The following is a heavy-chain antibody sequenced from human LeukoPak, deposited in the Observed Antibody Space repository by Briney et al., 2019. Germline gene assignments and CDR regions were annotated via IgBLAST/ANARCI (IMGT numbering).Heavy chain of an antibody. J-gene: IGHJ3*02. V-gene: IGHV1-2*02. D-gene: IGHD2-2*01. CDR3: ARVTPGPLRTNAFDI. Sequence: ASVKVSCKASGYTSTGFYIHWVRQAPGQGLEWMGWINPNSGGTKYAQRFQGRVTMTRDTSISTAYMELNSLRSDDTAVYYCARVTPGPLRTNAFDIWGQGTMVTVSS. CDR1: GYTSTGFY. CDR2: INPNSGGT.